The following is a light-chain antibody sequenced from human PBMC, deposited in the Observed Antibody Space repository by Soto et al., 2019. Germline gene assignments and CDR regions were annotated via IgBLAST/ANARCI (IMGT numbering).Light chain of an antibody. J-gene: IGLJ1*01. CDR3: CSYAGTSTYV. V-gene: IGLV2-14*01. Sequence: QSALTQPASVSGSPGQSITISCTVTSRDVGAYNYVSWYQQHPGTAPKLIMYDVSNRPSGVSNRFSGSKSGNTASLTISGLQAEDEADYYCCSYAGTSTYVFAAGTKLSVL. CDR1: SRDVGAYNY. CDR2: DVS.